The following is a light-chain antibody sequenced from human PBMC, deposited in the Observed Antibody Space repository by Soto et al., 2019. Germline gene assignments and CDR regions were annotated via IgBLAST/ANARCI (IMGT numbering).Light chain of an antibody. CDR1: SSNIGAGYD. J-gene: IGLJ1*01. Sequence: QSVLTQPPSVSGAPGQRVTISCTGSSSNIGAGYDVHWYQQLPGTAPKLLIYINRNRPSGVPDRFSGSKSGTSASLAITGLQAEDEADYYGQSYDSSLSGYVFGTGTKLTVL. CDR3: QSYDSSLSGYV. V-gene: IGLV1-40*01. CDR2: INR.